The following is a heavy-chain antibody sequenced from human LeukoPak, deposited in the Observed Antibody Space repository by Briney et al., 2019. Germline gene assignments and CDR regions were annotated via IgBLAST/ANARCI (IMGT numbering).Heavy chain of an antibody. CDR3: ARHRDGGWGLYSYDY. D-gene: IGHD5-18*01. CDR2: IYYSGST. J-gene: IGHJ4*02. CDR1: GGSISSYY. Sequence: SETLSLTCTVSGGSISSYYWSWIRQPPGKGLEWIGYIYYSGSTNYNPSLKSRVTISVDTSKNQFSLKLSSVTAADTAVYYCARHRDGGWGLYSYDYWGQGTLVTVSS. V-gene: IGHV4-59*08.